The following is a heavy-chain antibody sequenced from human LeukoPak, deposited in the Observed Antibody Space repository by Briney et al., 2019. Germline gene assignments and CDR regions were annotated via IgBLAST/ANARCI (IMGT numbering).Heavy chain of an antibody. CDR3: ARVQRQLWFGEFDC. CDR1: GGSISGYY. CDR2: MSGSGGST. V-gene: IGHV3-23*01. D-gene: IGHD3-10*01. Sequence: ETLSLTCTVSGGSISGYYYNWIRQPPGKGLEWVSAMSGSGGSTYYADSVKGRFTISRDNSKNTMSLQMNSLRADDTAVYFCARVQRQLWFGEFDCWGQGTLVTVSS. J-gene: IGHJ4*02.